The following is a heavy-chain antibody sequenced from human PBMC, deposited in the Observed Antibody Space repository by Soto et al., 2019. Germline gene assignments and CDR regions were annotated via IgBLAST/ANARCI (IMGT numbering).Heavy chain of an antibody. CDR1: GGSISSSSDY. V-gene: IGHV4-39*01. CDR3: ARGPYYYDSSGYYNY. CDR2: IYYSGST. J-gene: IGHJ4*02. Sequence: QLQVQESGPGLVKPSETLPLTCTVSGGSISSSSDYWGWIRQPPGKGLEWIGSIYYSGSTYYNPSLKSRVTISVDTSKNQFSLKLSSVTAADTAVYYCARGPYYYDSSGYYNYWGQGTLVTVSS. D-gene: IGHD3-22*01.